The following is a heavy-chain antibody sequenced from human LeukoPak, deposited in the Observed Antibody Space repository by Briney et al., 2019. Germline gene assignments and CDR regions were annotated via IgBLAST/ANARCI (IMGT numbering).Heavy chain of an antibody. D-gene: IGHD2-2*01. V-gene: IGHV3-48*01. J-gene: IGHJ4*02. CDR2: ITSSSTAM. Sequence: GGSLRLSCAASGFTFNTYSMNWFRQAPGKGLEWVSYITSSSTAMYYADSVKGRFTISRDNAKNSLYLQMNSLRGEDTAVYYCARAPTVLVGYCSSSSCQADYWGQGTLVTVSS. CDR1: GFTFNTYS. CDR3: ARAPTVLVGYCSSSSCQADY.